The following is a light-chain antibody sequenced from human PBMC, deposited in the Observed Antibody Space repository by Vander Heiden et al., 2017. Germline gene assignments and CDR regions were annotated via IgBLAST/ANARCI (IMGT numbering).Light chain of an antibody. CDR2: GAS. J-gene: IGKJ4*01. CDR1: QSVRSSY. V-gene: IGKV3-20*01. Sequence: EIVLTQSPGTLSLSPGESATLSCSASQSVRSSYLAWYQQKPGQAPRLLIYGASTRATGIPDRFSGSGSGTDFTLTISRLEPEDFAVYYCQQYGSSPLTFGGGTKVEIK. CDR3: QQYGSSPLT.